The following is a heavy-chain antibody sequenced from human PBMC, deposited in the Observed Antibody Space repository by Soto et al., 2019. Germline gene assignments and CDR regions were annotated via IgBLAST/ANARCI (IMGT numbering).Heavy chain of an antibody. V-gene: IGHV3-33*01. CDR3: ARERLEAAAGTGLDY. Sequence: QVQLVESRGGVVQPGRSLRLSCAASGFTFSSYGMHWVRQAPGKGLEWVAVIWYDGSNKYYADSVKGRFTISRDNSKNMLYLQMNSLRAEDTAVYYCARERLEAAAGTGLDYWGQGTLVTVSS. CDR2: IWYDGSNK. CDR1: GFTFSSYG. D-gene: IGHD6-13*01. J-gene: IGHJ4*02.